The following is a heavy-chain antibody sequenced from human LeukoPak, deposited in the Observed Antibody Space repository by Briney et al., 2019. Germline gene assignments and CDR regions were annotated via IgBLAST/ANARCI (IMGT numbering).Heavy chain of an antibody. CDR3: AKGYSSSWYYFDY. CDR2: ISGSGGST. CDR1: EFTFSSYA. Sequence: GGSLRLSCAASEFTFSSYAMSWVRQAPGKGLEWVSAISGSGGSTYYADSVKGRFTISGDNSKNTLYLQMNNLRAEDTAVYYCAKGYSSSWYYFDYWGRGALVTASS. D-gene: IGHD6-13*01. J-gene: IGHJ4*02. V-gene: IGHV3-23*01.